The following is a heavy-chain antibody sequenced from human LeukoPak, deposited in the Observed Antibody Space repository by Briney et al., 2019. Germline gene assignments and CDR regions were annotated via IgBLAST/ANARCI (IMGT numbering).Heavy chain of an antibody. CDR1: GFIFDNYA. CDR2: IYGNGYSI. V-gene: IGHV3-23*05. J-gene: IGHJ6*03. D-gene: IGHD2/OR15-2a*01. CDR3: ARGPDAPEGAPFFYHYMDV. Sequence: PGGSLRLSCVTSGFIFDNYAMTWVRQAPGKGLAWVSSIYGNGYSIYYADSVRGRFTLSRDNSRNTLCLEMKNLRAEDTAVYYCARGPDAPEGAPFFYHYMDVWGKGTTVSVS.